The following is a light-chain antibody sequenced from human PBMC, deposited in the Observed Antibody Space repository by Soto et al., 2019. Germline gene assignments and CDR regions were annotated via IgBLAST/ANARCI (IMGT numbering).Light chain of an antibody. J-gene: IGKJ2*01. CDR3: QQHSHSPYT. CDR2: DSS. V-gene: IGKV1-9*01. Sequence: DIQLTQSPSFLSASVEDRVTISCRASYDISSSLAWYQQEPGKPPKLLIYDSSTLQSGVPSRFTGSGSGRKFTLTISGLQCGDFATYFGQQHSHSPYTVGQGNKLEI. CDR1: YDISSS.